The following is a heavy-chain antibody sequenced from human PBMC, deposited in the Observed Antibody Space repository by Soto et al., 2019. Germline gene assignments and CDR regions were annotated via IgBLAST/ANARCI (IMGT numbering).Heavy chain of an antibody. D-gene: IGHD5-12*01. CDR2: ISSSGSTI. V-gene: IGHV3-48*03. Sequence: LRLSCAASGFTFSSYEMNWVRQAPGKGLEWVSYISSSGSTIYYADSVKGRFTISRDNAKNSLYLQMSSLRAEDTAVYYRASIGYSGYEAPLLWGQGTLVTVSS. J-gene: IGHJ4*02. CDR1: GFTFSSYE. CDR3: ASIGYSGYEAPLL.